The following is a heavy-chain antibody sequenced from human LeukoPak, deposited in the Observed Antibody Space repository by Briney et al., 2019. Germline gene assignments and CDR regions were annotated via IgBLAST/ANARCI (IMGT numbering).Heavy chain of an antibody. V-gene: IGHV4-59*01. CDR2: IYYSGST. CDR3: ARWGAAFGFDY. Sequence: PSETLSLTCTVSGGSISSYYWSWIRQPPGKGLEWIGYIYYSGSTNYNPSLKSRVTISVDTSKNQFSLKLSSVTAADTAVYYCARWGAAFGFDYWGQGTLVTVSS. CDR1: GGSISSYY. J-gene: IGHJ4*02. D-gene: IGHD3-16*01.